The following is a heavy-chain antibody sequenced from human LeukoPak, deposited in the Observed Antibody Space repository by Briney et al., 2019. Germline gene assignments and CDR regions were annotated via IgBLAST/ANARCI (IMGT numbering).Heavy chain of an antibody. V-gene: IGHV3-21*01. J-gene: IGHJ4*02. CDR2: INHTSSSI. CDR3: VGLRRNSDRSYYYYYYDY. CDR1: VFSFSDYR. D-gene: IGHD3-22*01. Sequence: GGSLRLSCAGSVFSFSDYRRNWVPQAPGKGLEWVSSINHTSSSIYYADAVRGRVNFTKDNAKSSLYLQMNGLTVEDTAVYYCVGLRRNSDRSYYYYYYDYWGQGILVTVSS.